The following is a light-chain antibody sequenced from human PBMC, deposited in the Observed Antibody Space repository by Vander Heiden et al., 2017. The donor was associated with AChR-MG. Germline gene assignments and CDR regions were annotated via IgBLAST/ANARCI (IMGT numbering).Light chain of an antibody. CDR2: RNN. J-gene: IGLJ1*01. CDR3: AAWDDRLSGDV. CDR1: SPNIGSNY. V-gene: IGLV1-47*01. Sequence: QSVLTQPPSASGTPGQRVTISCSGTSPNIGSNYVYWYQQLPGTAPKLLIYRNNQRPSGVPDRFSGSKSGTSASLAISGLRSEDEADYYCAAWDDRLSGDVFGTRTKVTVL.